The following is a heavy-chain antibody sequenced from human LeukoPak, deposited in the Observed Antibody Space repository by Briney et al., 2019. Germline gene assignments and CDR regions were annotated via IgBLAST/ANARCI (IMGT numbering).Heavy chain of an antibody. Sequence: GGSLRLSCAASGFTFSAYEMNWVRQAPGKRLEWVSYIGSSGSTVYYADSVKGRFTISRDNAKNSLYLQMNSLRAEDTAVYYCARDSLYYFNYWGQGTLVTVSS. CDR2: IGSSGSTV. D-gene: IGHD3-10*01. CDR3: ARDSLYYFNY. CDR1: GFTFSAYE. V-gene: IGHV3-48*03. J-gene: IGHJ4*02.